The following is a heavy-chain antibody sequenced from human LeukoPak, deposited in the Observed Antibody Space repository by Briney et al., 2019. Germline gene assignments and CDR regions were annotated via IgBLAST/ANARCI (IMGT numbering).Heavy chain of an antibody. J-gene: IGHJ4*02. V-gene: IGHV1-8*01. CDR1: GFTFTNYD. Sequence: GASVKVSCKTSGFTFTNYDIDWVRQAPGQGLEWMGWMNPNSGNTGYTQKFQGRVAMTRDNSITTAYMELSSLRSEDTAVYYCVKESGAVFGPDYFDSWGQGTLVIVSS. CDR2: MNPNSGNT. CDR3: VKESGAVFGPDYFDS. D-gene: IGHD6-19*01.